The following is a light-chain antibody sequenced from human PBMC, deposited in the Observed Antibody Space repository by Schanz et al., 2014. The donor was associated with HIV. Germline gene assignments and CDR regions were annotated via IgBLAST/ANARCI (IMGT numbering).Light chain of an antibody. CDR1: VLAKKY. J-gene: IGLJ2*01. Sequence: ELTQPSSVSVSPGQTARITCSGDVLAKKYARWFQQKPGQAPVLVIYKDSERPSGIPERFSGSSSGTTVTLTISGAQVEDEADYYCYSAADDSLVFGGGTKLTVL. CDR2: KDS. CDR3: YSAADDSLV. V-gene: IGLV3-27*01.